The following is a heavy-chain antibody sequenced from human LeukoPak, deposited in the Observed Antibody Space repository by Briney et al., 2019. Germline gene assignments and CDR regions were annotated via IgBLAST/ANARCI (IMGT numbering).Heavy chain of an antibody. CDR2: IYYTGST. Sequence: TSETLSLTCAVYGGSFSGYYWSWIRQPPGKGLEWIGYIYYTGSTKYNPSLKSRVTISVDRSLNQFSMKLTSVTAADTAMYYCARGSSWGEHSWGQGTLVIVSS. CDR3: ARGSSWGEHS. CDR1: GGSFSGYY. J-gene: IGHJ5*01. D-gene: IGHD3-16*01. V-gene: IGHV4-59*01.